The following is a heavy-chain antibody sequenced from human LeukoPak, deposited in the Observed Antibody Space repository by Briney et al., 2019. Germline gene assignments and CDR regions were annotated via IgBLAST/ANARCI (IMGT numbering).Heavy chain of an antibody. V-gene: IGHV1-46*01. CDR2: INPSGGST. D-gene: IGHD5-24*01. CDR1: GYTFTSYY. CDR3: ARDISVEDMAGCFAP. J-gene: IGHJ5*02. Sequence: ASVKVSCKASGYTFTSYYMHWVRQAPGQGLEWMGIINPSGGSTSYAQKFQGRVTVTRDMSTSTDYMELSSLRSEDTAVYYCARDISVEDMAGCFAPGGKEPLVTVS.